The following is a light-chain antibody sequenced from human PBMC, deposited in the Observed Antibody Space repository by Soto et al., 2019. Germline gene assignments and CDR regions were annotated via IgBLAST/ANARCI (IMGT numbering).Light chain of an antibody. CDR3: QQYGSSVWT. V-gene: IGKV3-20*01. Sequence: EIVLTQSPGTLSLSPGERATLSCRASQSVSSNYLAWYQQIPGQAPRLLIHGAFSRATCIPDRFSGRGSGTDFTLTISRLEPEDFAVYYCQQYGSSVWTFGQGTKVEIK. CDR2: GAF. CDR1: QSVSSNY. J-gene: IGKJ1*01.